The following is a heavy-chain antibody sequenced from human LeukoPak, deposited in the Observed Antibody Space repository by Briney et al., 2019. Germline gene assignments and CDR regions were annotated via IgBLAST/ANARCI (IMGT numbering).Heavy chain of an antibody. CDR2: IFPSGGEI. J-gene: IGHJ6*03. D-gene: IGHD5-18*01. CDR3: ARPAAIKDTVDTAMYPFLDYYYMDV. Sequence: PGGSLRLSCAASGFTFSTFAMIWVRQPPGKGLEWVSSIFPSGGEIHYADSVRGRFTISRDNSKSTLSLQMNSLRAEDTAVYYCARPAAIKDTVDTAMYPFLDYYYMDVWGKGTTVTVSS. V-gene: IGHV3-23*01. CDR1: GFTFSTFA.